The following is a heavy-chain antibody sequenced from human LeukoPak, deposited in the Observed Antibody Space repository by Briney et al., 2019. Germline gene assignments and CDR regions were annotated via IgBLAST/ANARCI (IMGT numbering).Heavy chain of an antibody. CDR3: ARGNYYGSGSFYYYYYMDV. Sequence: SETLSLTCSVSGGSISSGSYYWSWIRQPAGKGLEWIGLLYTSGTTDYNPSLKSRVTISVDTSKNQFSLKLSSVTAADTAVYYCARGNYYGSGSFYYYYYMDVWGKGTTVTVSS. D-gene: IGHD3-10*01. CDR2: LYTSGTT. V-gene: IGHV4-61*02. CDR1: GGSISSGSYY. J-gene: IGHJ6*03.